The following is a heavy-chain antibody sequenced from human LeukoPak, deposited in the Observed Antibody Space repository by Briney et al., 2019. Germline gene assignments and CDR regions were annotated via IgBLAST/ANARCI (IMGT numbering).Heavy chain of an antibody. CDR2: IYYSGST. D-gene: IGHD2-21*01. Sequence: PSETLSLTCTVSGGSISSYYWSWIRQPPGKGLEWIGYIYYSGSTNYNPSLKSRVTISVDTSKNQFSLKLSSVTAADTAVYYCARVCVTKYSWFDPWGQGTLVTVSS. J-gene: IGHJ5*02. CDR1: GGSISSYY. V-gene: IGHV4-59*01. CDR3: ARVCVTKYSWFDP.